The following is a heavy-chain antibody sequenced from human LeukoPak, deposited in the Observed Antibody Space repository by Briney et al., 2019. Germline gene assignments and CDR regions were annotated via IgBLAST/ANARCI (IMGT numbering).Heavy chain of an antibody. CDR1: GFTFSGYG. CDR3: ARDRDFWSGYHQGFDY. Sequence: GGCLRLSCAASGFTFSGYGMHWVHQAPGKGLEWVAVIWYDGSNKYYADSVKGRFTISRDNSKNTLYLQMNSLRAEHTAVYYCARDRDFWSGYHQGFDYWGQGTLVAVSS. CDR2: IWYDGSNK. J-gene: IGHJ4*02. D-gene: IGHD3-3*01. V-gene: IGHV3-33*01.